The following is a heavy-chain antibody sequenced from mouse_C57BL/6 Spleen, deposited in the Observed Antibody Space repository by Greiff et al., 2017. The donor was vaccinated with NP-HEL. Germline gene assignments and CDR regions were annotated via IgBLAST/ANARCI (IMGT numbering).Heavy chain of an antibody. V-gene: IGHV5-17*01. CDR1: GFTFSDYG. CDR2: ISSGSSTI. D-gene: IGHD1-1*01. CDR3: AKGGDYYGSSLWFAY. J-gene: IGHJ3*01. Sequence: EVKLMESGGGLVKPGGSLKLSCAASGFTFSDYGMHWVRQAPEKGLEWVAYISSGSSTIYYADTVKGRFTISRDNAKNTLFLQMTSLRSEDTAMYYCAKGGDYYGSSLWFAYWGQGTLVTVSA.